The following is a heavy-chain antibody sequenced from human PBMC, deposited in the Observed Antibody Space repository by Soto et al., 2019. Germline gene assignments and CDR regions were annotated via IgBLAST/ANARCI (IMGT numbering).Heavy chain of an antibody. J-gene: IGHJ4*02. CDR3: ARDRLRGYDSSGFYS. CDR2: IYHSGST. CDR1: GGSISSGGYS. Sequence: PSETLSLTCAVSGGSISSGGYSWSWIRQPPGKGLEWIGYIYHSGSTYYNPSLKSRVTMTTATSTNTVFLELRSLKSDDTAIYYCARDRLRGYDSSGFYSWGQGTMVTVSS. D-gene: IGHD3-22*01. V-gene: IGHV4-30-2*01.